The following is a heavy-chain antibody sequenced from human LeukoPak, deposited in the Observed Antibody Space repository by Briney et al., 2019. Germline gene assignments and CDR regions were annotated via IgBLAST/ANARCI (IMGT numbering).Heavy chain of an antibody. D-gene: IGHD3-3*01. CDR3: ARSPARDFWSGSHNWFDP. CDR1: GYTLTELS. CDR2: INPNSGGT. J-gene: IGHJ5*02. Sequence: GASVKVSCKVSGYTLTELSMHWVRQAPGQGLEWMGWINPNSGGTNYAQKFQGRVTMTRDTSISTAYMELSRLRSDDTAVYYCARSPARDFWSGSHNWFDPWGQGTLVTVSS. V-gene: IGHV1-2*02.